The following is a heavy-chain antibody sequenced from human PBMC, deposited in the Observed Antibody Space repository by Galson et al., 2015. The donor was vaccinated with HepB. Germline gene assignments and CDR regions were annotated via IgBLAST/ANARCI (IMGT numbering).Heavy chain of an antibody. V-gene: IGHV3-23*01. J-gene: IGHJ4*02. Sequence: SLRLSCAASGFTFSSYAMSWVRQAPGKGLEWVSAISGSGGSTYYADSVKGRFTISRDNSKNTLYLQMNSLRAEDTAVYYCAKGYCSSTSCLEDYWGQGTLVTVSS. CDR1: GFTFSSYA. CDR2: ISGSGGST. CDR3: AKGYCSSTSCLEDY. D-gene: IGHD2-2*01.